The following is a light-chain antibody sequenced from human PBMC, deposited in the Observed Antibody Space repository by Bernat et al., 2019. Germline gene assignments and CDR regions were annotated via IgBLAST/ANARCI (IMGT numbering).Light chain of an antibody. Sequence: DIVMTQTPLSLSVTPGQPASISCKSSQSLLHSDGKTDLYWYLQRPGQPPQLLMYEVSNRHSGAPDRFTGSGSGTDFTLKISRVESEDFGIYYCMQSAQLPWTFGQGTKVEVK. J-gene: IGKJ1*01. CDR2: EVS. CDR1: QSLLHSDGKTD. V-gene: IGKV2D-29*01. CDR3: MQSAQLPWT.